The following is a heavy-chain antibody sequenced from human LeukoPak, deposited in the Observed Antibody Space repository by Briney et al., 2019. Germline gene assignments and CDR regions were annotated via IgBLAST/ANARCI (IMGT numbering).Heavy chain of an antibody. J-gene: IGHJ4*02. D-gene: IGHD5-12*01. Sequence: PSETLSLTCAVYGGSFSDYSWSRIRQPPGKGLEWIGEIDHSGSTNYNPSLKSRVTISVDTSKNQFSLRLGSVTAADTGVYYCATGLPTDYWGQGTLVTVSS. V-gene: IGHV4-34*01. CDR3: ATGLPTDY. CDR2: IDHSGST. CDR1: GGSFSDYS.